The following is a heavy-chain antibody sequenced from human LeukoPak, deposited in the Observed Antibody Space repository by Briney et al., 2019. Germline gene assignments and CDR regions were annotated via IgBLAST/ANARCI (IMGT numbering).Heavy chain of an antibody. CDR1: GFSLSSHN. D-gene: IGHD3-9*01. CDR3: ARDGYDILTGYYAYHFDY. V-gene: IGHV3-48*01. J-gene: IGHJ4*02. CDR2: ISSSSSTI. Sequence: PGGSLRLSCTASGFSLSSHNMNWVRQAPGKGLEWLSQISSSSSTIYYAGSVKGRFTISRDNSKSTLYLQMNSLRVEDTALYYCARDGYDILTGYYAYHFDYWGQGTLVTVSS.